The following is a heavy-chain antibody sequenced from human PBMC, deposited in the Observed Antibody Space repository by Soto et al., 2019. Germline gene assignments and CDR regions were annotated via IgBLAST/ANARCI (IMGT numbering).Heavy chain of an antibody. Sequence: QITLKESGPALVKPTQTLTLTCTFSGFSLTRGVGVAWIRQPPGKVLEWLALIYWDDDKRYSSSLKSRLTITKDTSKNQVVLIMTNMDPVDTATYYCAHKPLTTTGAFDPWGQGTLVTVSS. V-gene: IGHV2-5*02. CDR1: GFSLTRGVG. CDR3: AHKPLTTTGAFDP. D-gene: IGHD4-17*01. J-gene: IGHJ5*02. CDR2: IYWDDDK.